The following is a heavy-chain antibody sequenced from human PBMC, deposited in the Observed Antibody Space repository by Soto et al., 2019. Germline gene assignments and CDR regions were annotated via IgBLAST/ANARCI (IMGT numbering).Heavy chain of an antibody. CDR1: GFTFSSYS. Sequence: GGSLRLSCAASGFTFSSYSMNWVRQAPGKGLEWVSSISSSSSYIYYADSVKGRFTISRDNAKNSLYLQMNSLRAEDTAVYYCAREGDYDILTGYYKGAYYYGMDVWGQGTTVTVSS. J-gene: IGHJ6*02. CDR3: AREGDYDILTGYYKGAYYYGMDV. CDR2: ISSSSSYI. D-gene: IGHD3-9*01. V-gene: IGHV3-21*01.